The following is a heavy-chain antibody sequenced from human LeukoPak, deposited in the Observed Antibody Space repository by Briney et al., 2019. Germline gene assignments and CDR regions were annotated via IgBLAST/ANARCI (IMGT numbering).Heavy chain of an antibody. D-gene: IGHD3-22*01. V-gene: IGHV4-30-2*01. Sequence: PSQTLSLTWAVSGGSISSGGYSWSWIRQPPGKGLEWIGYIYHSGSTYYNPSLKSRVTISVDRSKNQFSLKLSSVTAADTAVYYCARCSSGYYGTLFDYWGQGTLVTVSS. CDR1: GGSISSGGYS. CDR2: IYHSGST. CDR3: ARCSSGYYGTLFDY. J-gene: IGHJ4*02.